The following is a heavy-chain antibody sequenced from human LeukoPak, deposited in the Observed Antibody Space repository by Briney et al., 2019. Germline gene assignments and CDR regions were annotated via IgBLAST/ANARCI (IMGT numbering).Heavy chain of an antibody. D-gene: IGHD3-9*01. J-gene: IGHJ5*02. CDR3: ARDLGPGAGGARFILTRSNWFDP. CDR2: IIPILGIA. V-gene: IGHV1-69*04. Sequence: SVKVSCKASGGTFSSYAISWVRQAPGQGLEWMGRIIPILGIANYAQKFQGRVTITADKSTSTAYMELSSLRSEDTAVYYCARDLGPGAGGARFILTRSNWFDPWGQGTLVTVSS. CDR1: GGTFSSYA.